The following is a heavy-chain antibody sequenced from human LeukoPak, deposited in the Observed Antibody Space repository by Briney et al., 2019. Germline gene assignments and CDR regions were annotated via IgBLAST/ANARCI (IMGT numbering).Heavy chain of an antibody. D-gene: IGHD3-9*01. CDR1: GFTFDDYA. Sequence: GRSLRLSCAASGFTFDDYAMHWVRQAPGKGLEWVSGISWNSGSIGYADSVKGRFTISRDNAKNSLYLQMNSLRAEDTAFYFWAEAAYDILTGSFDYWGQGTLVTVSS. J-gene: IGHJ4*02. CDR3: AEAAYDILTGSFDY. V-gene: IGHV3-9*01. CDR2: ISWNSGSI.